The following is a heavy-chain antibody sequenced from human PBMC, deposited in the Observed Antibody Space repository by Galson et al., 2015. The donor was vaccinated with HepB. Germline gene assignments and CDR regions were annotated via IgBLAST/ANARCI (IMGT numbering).Heavy chain of an antibody. CDR2: IFPGDFDA. CDR3: ARDLRSIAARRAFDH. D-gene: IGHD6-6*01. Sequence: GYSFTSYWIAWVRQMPGKGLEWMGIIFPGDFDARYSPSFQGQVTISADKSINTAYLQWNSLKASDTAIYYCARDLRSIAARRAFDHWGQGTLVTVSS. V-gene: IGHV5-51*01. J-gene: IGHJ4*02. CDR1: GYSFTSYW.